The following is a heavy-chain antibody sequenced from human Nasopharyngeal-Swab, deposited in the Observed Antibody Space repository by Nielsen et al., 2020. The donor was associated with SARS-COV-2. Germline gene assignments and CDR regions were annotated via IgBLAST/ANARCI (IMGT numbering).Heavy chain of an antibody. CDR1: GFTFSTYS. J-gene: IGHJ4*02. CDR3: ASQNNYGSGSYNFDY. CDR2: ISSISSYI. D-gene: IGHD3-10*01. Sequence: GESLKISCVASGFTFSTYSMDWVRQAPGKGLEWVSSISSISSYINYADSVKGRFTISRDNAKNSLYLQMNSLRAEDTAVYYCASQNNYGSGSYNFDYWGQGTLVTVSS. V-gene: IGHV3-21*01.